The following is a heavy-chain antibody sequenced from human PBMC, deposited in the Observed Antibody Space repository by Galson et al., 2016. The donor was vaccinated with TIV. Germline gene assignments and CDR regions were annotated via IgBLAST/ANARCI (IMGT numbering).Heavy chain of an antibody. CDR1: GYSFTTHW. CDR3: ARSPADPQYSYYYIDV. Sequence: QSGAEVKQSGESLKISCKASGYSFTTHWIGWVRQMPGKGLEWMGIIYPGDSDTRYSPSFPGQVTISADESISTAYLQWSALRASDTAMYYCARSPADPQYSYYYIDVWGKGTTVTVSS. V-gene: IGHV5-51*03. J-gene: IGHJ6*03. CDR2: IYPGDSDT.